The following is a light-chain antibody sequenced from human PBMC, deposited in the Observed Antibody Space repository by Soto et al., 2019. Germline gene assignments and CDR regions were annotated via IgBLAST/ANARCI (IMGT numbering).Light chain of an antibody. CDR1: QSVSSW. Sequence: DIQMTQSPSTLSASVGDRVTITCRASQSVSSWLAWYQQKPGKAPNLLIYTASSLESGVQSRFSGSGYGKDFTLTISSLQPDDFATYYCQQYNSAWTFGQGTTVEIK. CDR2: TAS. J-gene: IGKJ1*01. V-gene: IGKV1-5*03. CDR3: QQYNSAWT.